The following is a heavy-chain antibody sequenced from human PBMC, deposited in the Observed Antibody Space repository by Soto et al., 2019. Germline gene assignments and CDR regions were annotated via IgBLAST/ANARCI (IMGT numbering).Heavy chain of an antibody. CDR2: ISAYNGNT. D-gene: IGHD1-7*01. J-gene: IGHJ5*02. Sequence: ASVKVSCTASGYTLTSYGISWVRQAPGQGLEWMGWISAYNGNTNYAQKLQGRVTMTTDTSTSTAYMELRSLRSDDTAVYYCARDYRNGNYVCFDPGGQGTLVTVSS. CDR3: ARDYRNGNYVCFDP. V-gene: IGHV1-18*01. CDR1: GYTLTSYG.